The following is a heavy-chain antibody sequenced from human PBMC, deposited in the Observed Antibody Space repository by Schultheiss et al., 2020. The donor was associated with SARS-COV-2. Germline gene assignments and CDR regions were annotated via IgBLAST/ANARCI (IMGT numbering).Heavy chain of an antibody. CDR2: IYYSGST. V-gene: IGHV4-39*07. CDR3: ARGGRITMVRGVITWFDP. CDR1: GGSISSSSYY. J-gene: IGHJ5*02. Sequence: SETLSLTCTVSGGSISSSSYYWGWIRQPPGKGLEWIGYIYYSGSTYYNPSLKSRVTISVDRSKNQFSLKLSSVTAADTAVYYCARGGRITMVRGVITWFDPWGQGTLVTVSS. D-gene: IGHD3-10*01.